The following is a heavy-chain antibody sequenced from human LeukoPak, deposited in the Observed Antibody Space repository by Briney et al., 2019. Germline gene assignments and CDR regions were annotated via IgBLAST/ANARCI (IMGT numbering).Heavy chain of an antibody. V-gene: IGHV1-2*02. CDR1: GYTFTGYC. CDR2: INPNSGGT. J-gene: IGHJ3*02. Sequence: ASVKVSCKASGYTFTGYCMHWVRHAPGQGLEWMGWINPNSGGTNYAQKFQGRVTMTRDTSISTAYMELSRLRSDDTVVYYCAREHSSGYYFDAFDIWGQGTMVTVSS. D-gene: IGHD3-22*01. CDR3: AREHSSGYYFDAFDI.